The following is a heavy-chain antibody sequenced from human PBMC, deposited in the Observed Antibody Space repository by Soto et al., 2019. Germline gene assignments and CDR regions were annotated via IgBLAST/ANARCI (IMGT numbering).Heavy chain of an antibody. V-gene: IGHV4-59*01. D-gene: IGHD1-26*01. CDR2: IYYSGST. CDR1: GGSISSYY. Sequence: QVQLQESGPGLVKPSETLSLTCTVSGGSISSYYWSWIRQPPGKGLEWIGYIYYSGSTNYNPSLKSRVTISVDTSKNQFSLKLSSVTAADTAVYYCARVMSGSYWGGYFDYWGQGTLVTVSS. CDR3: ARVMSGSYWGGYFDY. J-gene: IGHJ4*02.